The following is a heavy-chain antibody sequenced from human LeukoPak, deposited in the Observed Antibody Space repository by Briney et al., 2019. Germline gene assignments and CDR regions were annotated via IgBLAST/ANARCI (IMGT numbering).Heavy chain of an antibody. D-gene: IGHD3-10*02. CDR1: SGSISTSNYY. V-gene: IGHV4-39*07. CDR3: ARSKYGGPDY. Sequence: PSETLSLTCTVSSGSISTSNYYWGWVRQPPGKALEWIGNIFYSGSTYYSPSLKSRVTISLDTSRNQFSLKLSSVTAADTAVYYCARSKYGGPDYWGQGTLVTVSS. J-gene: IGHJ4*02. CDR2: IFYSGST.